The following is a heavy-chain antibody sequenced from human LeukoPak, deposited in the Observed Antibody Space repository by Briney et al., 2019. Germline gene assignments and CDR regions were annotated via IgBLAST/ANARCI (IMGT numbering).Heavy chain of an antibody. J-gene: IGHJ1*01. CDR3: ARVGCSGATCYQYFQH. V-gene: IGHV3-21*01. D-gene: IGHD2-15*01. Sequence: GGSLRLSCAASGFTFSSYSMNWVRQAPGKGLEWVSSISSSSSYIYYADSVKGRFTISRDNAKNSLYLQMNSLRAEDTAVYYCARVGCSGATCYQYFQHWGQGTLVTVSS. CDR2: ISSSSSYI. CDR1: GFTFSSYS.